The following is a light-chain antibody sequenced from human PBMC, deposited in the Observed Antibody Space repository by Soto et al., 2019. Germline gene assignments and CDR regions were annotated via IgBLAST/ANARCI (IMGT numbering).Light chain of an antibody. CDR3: QQYGTSPWT. J-gene: IGKJ1*01. Sequence: EIVLTQSPGTLSLSPGERATLSCRASQSVTNSYLAWYRQKPGQAPRPLLYGASSRATGVPDRFSGSGSGTDFTLTISRLEPEDFAVYYCQQYGTSPWTFGQGTKVDIK. CDR2: GAS. CDR1: QSVTNSY. V-gene: IGKV3-20*01.